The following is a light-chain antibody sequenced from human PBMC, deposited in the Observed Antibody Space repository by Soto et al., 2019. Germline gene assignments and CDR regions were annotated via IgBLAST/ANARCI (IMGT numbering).Light chain of an antibody. CDR1: QSVNNK. CDR2: GAS. V-gene: IGKV3-15*01. J-gene: IGKJ5*01. Sequence: EIVMTQSPATLSVSQGERVTLSCRASQSVNNKVAWYQQKPGQAPRLLIFGASTRATGIPARFSGSGSVTEFTLTISSLQSEDFAVYYCQQYNNWPPITFGQGGRLEIK. CDR3: QQYNNWPPIT.